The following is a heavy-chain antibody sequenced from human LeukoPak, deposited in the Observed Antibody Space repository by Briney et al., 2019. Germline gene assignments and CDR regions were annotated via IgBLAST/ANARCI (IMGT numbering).Heavy chain of an antibody. D-gene: IGHD6-13*01. J-gene: IGHJ5*02. V-gene: IGHV4-34*01. CDR1: GGSFSGYY. CDR2: INHSGST. Sequence: SETLSLTCAVYGGSFSGYYWSWIRQPPGKGLEWIGEINHSGSTNYNPSLKSRVTISVDTSKNQFSLKLSSVTAADTAVYYCARGQSLRIAAAGPPERGELYGTAAGYTWGQGTLVTVSS. CDR3: ARGQSLRIAAAGPPERGELYGTAAGYT.